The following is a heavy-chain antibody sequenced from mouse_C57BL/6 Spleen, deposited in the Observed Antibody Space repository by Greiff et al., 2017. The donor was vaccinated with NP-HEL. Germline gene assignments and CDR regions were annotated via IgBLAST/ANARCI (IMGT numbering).Heavy chain of an antibody. D-gene: IGHD1-1*01. CDR2: IHPNSGST. J-gene: IGHJ4*01. Sequence: QVQLKQPGAELVKPGASVKLSCKASGYTFTSYWMHWVKQRPGQGLEWIGMIHPNSGSTNYNEKFKSKATLTVDKSSSTAYMQLSSLTSEDSAVYYCARGDYGSRYAMDYWGQGTPVTGSS. CDR1: GYTFTSYW. V-gene: IGHV1-64*01. CDR3: ARGDYGSRYAMDY.